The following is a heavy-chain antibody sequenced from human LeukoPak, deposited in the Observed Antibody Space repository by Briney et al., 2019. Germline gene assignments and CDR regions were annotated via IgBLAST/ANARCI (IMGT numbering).Heavy chain of an antibody. V-gene: IGHV3-30*03. J-gene: IGHJ4*02. CDR2: ISYDGSNE. CDR1: GFIFHNYG. CDR3: ARDEWLPYFDY. Sequence: GGSLRLSCAASGFIFHNYGMYWVRQAPGKGLEWVAVISYDGSNEYYVDSVKGRFTISRDNSKNTLYLQINSLRAEDTAVYYCARDEWLPYFDYWGQGTLVTVSS. D-gene: IGHD6-19*01.